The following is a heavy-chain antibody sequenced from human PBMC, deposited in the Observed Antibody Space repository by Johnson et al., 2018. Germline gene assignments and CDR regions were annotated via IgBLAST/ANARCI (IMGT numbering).Heavy chain of an antibody. J-gene: IGHJ6*02. D-gene: IGHD3-16*01. CDR2: INSDSSVK. Sequence: VQLVQSGGGLIQPGGSLRVSCAASGFSFSSYWMHWVRQAPGKELVWVSRINSDSSVKNYADSVKGRFTISRDNAKNTLYQQMNNLRGDEPGGHYCGRGGGGQRGPYGLDVWGQGTTVIVSS. V-gene: IGHV3-74*02. CDR3: GRGGGGQRGPYGLDV. CDR1: GFSFSSYW.